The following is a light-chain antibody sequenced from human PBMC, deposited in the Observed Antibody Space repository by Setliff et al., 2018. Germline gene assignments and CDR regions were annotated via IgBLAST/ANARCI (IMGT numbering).Light chain of an antibody. CDR1: SSNIGRRT. V-gene: IGLV1-44*01. CDR2: SQN. Sequence: QSVLAQPPSASGTPGQLVTISCSGSSSNIGRRTVNWYQQVPGMAPKLLIYSQNQRPSGVPDRFSASKSGTSASLAISGLRSDDEADYYCSAWDDSLNACVFGTGTKVTVL. CDR3: SAWDDSLNACV. J-gene: IGLJ1*01.